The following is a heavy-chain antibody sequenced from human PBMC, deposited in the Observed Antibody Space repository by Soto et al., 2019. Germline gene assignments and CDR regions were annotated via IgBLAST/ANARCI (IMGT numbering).Heavy chain of an antibody. CDR1: GFTFSSYS. CDR3: ARDLSSVRIAAAGTYYYYYGMDV. Sequence: PGGSLRLPCAASGFTFSSYSMNWVRQAPGKGLEWVSYISSSSSTIYYADSVKGRFTISRDNAKNSLYLQMNSLRDEDTAVYYCARDLSSVRIAAAGTYYYYYGMDVWGQGTTVTVSS. CDR2: ISSSSSTI. V-gene: IGHV3-48*02. J-gene: IGHJ6*02. D-gene: IGHD6-13*01.